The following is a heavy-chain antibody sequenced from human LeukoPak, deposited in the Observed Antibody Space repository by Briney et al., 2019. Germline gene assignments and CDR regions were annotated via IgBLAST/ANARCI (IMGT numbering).Heavy chain of an antibody. J-gene: IGHJ2*01. CDR2: IGQDGSEQ. CDR3: ATPKQEGKGRWYHDL. V-gene: IGHV3-7*01. D-gene: IGHD1-26*01. CDR1: GFSFSKYW. Sequence: PGGSLRLSCLASGFSFSKYWMTWASQSPGKGLEWLANIGQDGSEQKYVDSVKGRFTISRDNAKNSLYLQMNRLRVEDTAVYYCATPKQEGKGRWYHDLWGRGTMVTVSP.